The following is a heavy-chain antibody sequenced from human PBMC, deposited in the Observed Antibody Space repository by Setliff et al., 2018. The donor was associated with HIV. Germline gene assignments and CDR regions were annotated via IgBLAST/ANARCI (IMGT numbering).Heavy chain of an antibody. CDR2: IYYSGST. CDR1: GGSISSGGYY. CDR3: ARVRVPAARWAFDI. J-gene: IGHJ3*02. Sequence: SSETLSLTCTVSGGSISSGGYYWSWIRQHPGKGLEWIGYIYYSGSTYYNPSLKSRVTISVDTSKNQFSLKLSSVTAADTAVYYCARVRVPAARWAFDIWGQGIMVTVSS. D-gene: IGHD2-2*01. V-gene: IGHV4-31*03.